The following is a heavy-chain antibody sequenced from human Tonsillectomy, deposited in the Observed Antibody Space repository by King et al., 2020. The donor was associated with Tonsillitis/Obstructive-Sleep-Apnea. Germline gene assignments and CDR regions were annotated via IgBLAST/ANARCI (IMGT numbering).Heavy chain of an antibody. CDR1: GFNFSTYG. CDR3: ARDREVEGVHPSVYLFDP. J-gene: IGHJ5*02. D-gene: IGHD3-16*01. Sequence: VQLVESGGGVVQPGRSLRLSCAASGFNFSTYGMHWVLQAPGKGLEWVAGIWYVGNNNYYAESVKGRFTVSRDNSKNTLYLQMTTLRAEDTAVYYCARDREVEGVHPSVYLFDPWGQGTLVTVSS. CDR2: IWYVGNNN. V-gene: IGHV3-33*01.